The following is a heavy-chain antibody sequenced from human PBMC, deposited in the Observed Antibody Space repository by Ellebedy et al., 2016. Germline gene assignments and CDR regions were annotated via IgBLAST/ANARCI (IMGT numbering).Heavy chain of an antibody. CDR2: IYYSGST. CDR3: AREYGDYEILDY. J-gene: IGHJ4*02. V-gene: IGHV4-39*07. D-gene: IGHD4-17*01. CDR1: GGSISSSSYY. Sequence: SETLSLXXTVSGGSISSSSYYWGWIRQPPGKGLEWIGSIYYSGSTYYNPSLKSRVTISVDTSKNQFSLKLSSVTAADTAVYYCAREYGDYEILDYWGQGTLVTVSS.